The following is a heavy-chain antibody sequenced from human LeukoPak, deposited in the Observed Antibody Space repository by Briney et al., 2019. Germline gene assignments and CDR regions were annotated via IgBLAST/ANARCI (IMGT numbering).Heavy chain of an antibody. Sequence: GASVKVSCKASGYTFSHYGVQWVRQAPGQMLEWMGWINAGTGDGKYSQKFQGRLTMTSDTSATTLYMELNSLSSEDTAVYYCARSGDNWSCDNWGQGTLVTVSS. V-gene: IGHV1-3*01. CDR1: GYTFSHYG. CDR3: ARSGDNWSCDN. CDR2: INAGTGDG. D-gene: IGHD5-24*01. J-gene: IGHJ4*02.